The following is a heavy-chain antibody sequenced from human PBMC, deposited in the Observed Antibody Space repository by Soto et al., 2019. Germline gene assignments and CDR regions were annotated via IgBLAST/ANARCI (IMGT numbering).Heavy chain of an antibody. CDR2: IFYSGST. D-gene: IGHD5-18*01. V-gene: IGHV4-59*01. J-gene: IGHJ4*02. CDR1: GGSISSYY. Sequence: QVQLQESGPGLVKLSETLSLTCTVSGGSISSYYWSWIRQPPGKGLEWIGYIFYSGSTNYNPSLKSRVTTSLDTSKNQFSLKLSSVTAADTAVHYCARGQLWFHGVFDYWGQGTLVTVSS. CDR3: ARGQLWFHGVFDY.